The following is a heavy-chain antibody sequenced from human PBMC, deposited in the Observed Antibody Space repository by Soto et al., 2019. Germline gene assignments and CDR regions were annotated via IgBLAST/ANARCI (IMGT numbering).Heavy chain of an antibody. J-gene: IGHJ4*02. CDR2: SRSNADGGTA. CDR1: GFTFNNAW. D-gene: IGHD3-9*01. V-gene: IGHV3-15*01. Sequence: EVQLVESGGGLVKSGGSLRLSCAASGFTFNNAWMSWVRQAPGKGLEWVGRSRSNADGGTAVYAAPVKGRFTISRDDSKNTLYLQMNSLNTEDTAVYYCTTDSRPYYDIWTGLDSWGQGTLVTVSS. CDR3: TTDSRPYYDIWTGLDS.